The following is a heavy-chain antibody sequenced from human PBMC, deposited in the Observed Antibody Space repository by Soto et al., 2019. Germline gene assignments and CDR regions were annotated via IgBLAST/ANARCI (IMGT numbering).Heavy chain of an antibody. J-gene: IGHJ4*02. Sequence: QITLNESGPTQVKPRQTLTLTCTFSGFSLTTSGVGVGWIRQSPGKAPEWLALIYWDDDKRYSPSLKSRLTITKATSKNQVVLTMADLDPADTATYYCAHRVLRTVFGLVTTTAIYFDFWGQGTPVAVYS. D-gene: IGHD3-3*01. CDR3: AHRVLRTVFGLVTTTAIYFDF. V-gene: IGHV2-5*02. CDR2: IYWDDDK. CDR1: GFSLTTSGVG.